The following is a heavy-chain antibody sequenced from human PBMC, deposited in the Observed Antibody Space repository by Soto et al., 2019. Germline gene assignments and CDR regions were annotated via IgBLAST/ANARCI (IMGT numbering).Heavy chain of an antibody. J-gene: IGHJ5*02. Sequence: PLSLNCAISGACITWGDYAWNWIRQPPGKGLEWIGYIFHGGSTYYNPSLRSRVTISVDRSRTQFSLKMSAVTAADTAVYYCARGRVVVPAAVMFNCLDPWGQGALVTVSS. CDR1: GACITWGDYA. D-gene: IGHD2-2*01. CDR3: ARGRVVVPAAVMFNCLDP. CDR2: IFHGGST. V-gene: IGHV4-30-2*01.